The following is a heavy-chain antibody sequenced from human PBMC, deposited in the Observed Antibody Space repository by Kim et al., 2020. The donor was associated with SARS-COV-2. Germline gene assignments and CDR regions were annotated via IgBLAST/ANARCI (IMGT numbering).Heavy chain of an antibody. D-gene: IGHD2-15*01. V-gene: IGHV1-18*01. CDR2: NT. CDR3: VRDKDYSFDM. Sequence: NTKNAQKCQGRVTMTRDTSTSTAYMELRSLRSDDTAVYYCVRDKDYSFDMWGQGTKITVSS. J-gene: IGHJ3*02.